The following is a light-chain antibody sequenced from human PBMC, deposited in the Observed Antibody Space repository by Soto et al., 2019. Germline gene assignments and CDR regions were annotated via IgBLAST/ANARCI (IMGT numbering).Light chain of an antibody. CDR1: QSISSY. CDR3: QQNYSATWT. V-gene: IGKV1-39*01. CDR2: AAS. Sequence: DIQMTQSPSSLSASVGDRVTITCRASQSISSYLNWYQQTQGKAPKILIYAASTLPSGVPSRFSGSGSETDCTLTISSLQPEDFAAYSCQQNYSATWTFGQGTKVDIK. J-gene: IGKJ1*01.